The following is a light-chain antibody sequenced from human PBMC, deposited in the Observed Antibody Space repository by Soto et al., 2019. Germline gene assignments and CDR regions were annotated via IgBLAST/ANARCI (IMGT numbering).Light chain of an antibody. CDR2: VERSGTY. CDR3: ETWDSNTRV. V-gene: IGLV4-60*03. J-gene: IGLJ3*02. Sequence: QAVVTQSSSASASLGSSVKLTCTLSSGHSSYIIAWHQQQPGKAPRYLMKVERSGTYNKGSGVPARFSGSSSGADRYFTISNLQSEDEADYYCETWDSNTRVFGGGTKVTVL. CDR1: SGHSSYI.